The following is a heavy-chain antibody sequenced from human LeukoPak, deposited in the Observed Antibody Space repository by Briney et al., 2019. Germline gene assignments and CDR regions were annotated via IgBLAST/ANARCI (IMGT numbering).Heavy chain of an antibody. J-gene: IGHJ4*02. CDR2: IKKTGSET. CDR1: GFTFSHFW. Sequence: PGGSLRLSCAASGFTFSHFWMSWVHQAPGKGLEWVAYIKKTGSETYYVDSVKGRFTITRDNTRNSLFLQMYSLRAEDTAVYFCAREDGYCSGGNCYSYFDSWGQGTLVIVSS. V-gene: IGHV3-7*03. CDR3: AREDGYCSGGNCYSYFDS. D-gene: IGHD2-15*01.